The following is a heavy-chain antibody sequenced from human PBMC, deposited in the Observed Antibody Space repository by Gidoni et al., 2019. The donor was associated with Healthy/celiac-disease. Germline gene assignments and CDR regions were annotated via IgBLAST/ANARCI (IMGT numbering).Heavy chain of an antibody. J-gene: IGHJ4*02. CDR2: IWYDGSNK. CDR1: GFTFSSYG. D-gene: IGHD5-12*01. CDR3: ARDGGYDLYYFDY. Sequence: QVQLVESGGGVVQPGRSLRLSCAASGFTFSSYGMHWVRQAPGKGLEWVAVIWYDGSNKYYADSVKGRFTISRDNSKNTLYLQMNSLRAEDTAVYYCARDGGYDLYYFDYWGQGTLVTVSS. V-gene: IGHV3-33*01.